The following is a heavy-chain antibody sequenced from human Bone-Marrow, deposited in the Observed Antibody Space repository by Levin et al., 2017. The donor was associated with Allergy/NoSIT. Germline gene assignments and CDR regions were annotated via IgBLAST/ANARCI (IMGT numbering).Heavy chain of an antibody. Sequence: SQTLSLPCAVYGGSFRGSYWSWIRQPPGKGLEWIGEINHSGSTNYNPSLKSRVTISVDTSKNQFSLKLSSVTAADTAVYYCARGLGYSGSYVDPWGQGTLVTVSS. D-gene: IGHD1-26*01. V-gene: IGHV4-34*01. CDR2: INHSGST. J-gene: IGHJ5*02. CDR1: GGSFRGSY. CDR3: ARGLGYSGSYVDP.